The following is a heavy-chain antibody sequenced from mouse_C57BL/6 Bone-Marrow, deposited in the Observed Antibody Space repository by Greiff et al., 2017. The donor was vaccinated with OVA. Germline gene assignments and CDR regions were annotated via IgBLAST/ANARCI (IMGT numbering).Heavy chain of an antibody. CDR3: TTGWPFDY. Sequence: VQLQQSGAELVRPGASVKLSCTASGFTITDDYMHWVKQRPEQGLEWIGWIDPENGDTEYASKFQGKATITADTSSNTAYLQLSSLTSEDTAVYYCTTGWPFDYWGQGTTLTVSA. J-gene: IGHJ2*01. CDR1: GFTITDDY. V-gene: IGHV14-4*01. D-gene: IGHD3-3*01. CDR2: IDPENGDT.